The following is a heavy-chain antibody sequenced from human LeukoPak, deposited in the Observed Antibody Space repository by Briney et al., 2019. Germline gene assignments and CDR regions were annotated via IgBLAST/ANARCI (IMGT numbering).Heavy chain of an antibody. CDR2: IYYSGST. V-gene: IGHV4-59*01. Sequence: SETLSLTCTVSGGSISSYYWSWIRQPPGKGLEWIGYIYYSGSTNYNPSLKSRVTISVDTSKNQFSLKLSSVTAADTAVYYGARSLDPWFDPWGQGTLVTVFS. CDR1: GGSISSYY. CDR3: ARSLDPWFDP. J-gene: IGHJ5*02. D-gene: IGHD1-1*01.